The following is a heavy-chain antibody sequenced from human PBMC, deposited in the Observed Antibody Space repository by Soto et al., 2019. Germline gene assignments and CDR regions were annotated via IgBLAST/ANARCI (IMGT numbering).Heavy chain of an antibody. D-gene: IGHD6-6*01. CDR2: IIPIFGTA. CDR1: GGTCSNYS. CDR3: ARASAIAARDPYNYYYYGMAV. Sequence: SLKVSCKASGGTCSNYSISWVRQAPRQGLEWMGGIIPIFGTANYAQKFQGRVTITADESTSTAYMELSSLRSEDTAVYYCARASAIAARDPYNYYYYGMAVWGQGTTVTVSS. J-gene: IGHJ6*02. V-gene: IGHV1-69*13.